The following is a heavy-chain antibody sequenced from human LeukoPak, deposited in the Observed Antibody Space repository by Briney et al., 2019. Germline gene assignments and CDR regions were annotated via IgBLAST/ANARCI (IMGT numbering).Heavy chain of an antibody. D-gene: IGHD6-13*01. J-gene: IGHJ6*02. CDR2: ISAYNGNT. V-gene: IGHV1-18*01. CDR3: ASTIRTAALNDYYYYYGMDV. CDR1: GYTFTSYG. Sequence: ASVKVSCKASGYTFTSYGISWVRQAPGQGLEWMGWISAYNGNTNYAQKLQGRVTMTTDTSTSTAYMELRSLRSDDTAVYYCASTIRTAALNDYYYYYGMDVWGQGTTVTVSS.